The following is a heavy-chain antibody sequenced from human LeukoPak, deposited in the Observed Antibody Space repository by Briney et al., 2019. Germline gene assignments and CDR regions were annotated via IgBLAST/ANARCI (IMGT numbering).Heavy chain of an antibody. J-gene: IGHJ4*02. V-gene: IGHV3-7*01. CDR1: GFTFSGYW. CDR2: IKQDGGEK. Sequence: GGSLTLSCAASGFTFSGYWMSWLRQAPGKGLEWVANIKQDGGEKYYVDSVKGRFTISRDNAKNSLYLQMNSLRAEDTAVYYCARAAFVYDSSGYSDFDYWGQGTLVTVSS. CDR3: ARAAFVYDSSGYSDFDY. D-gene: IGHD3-22*01.